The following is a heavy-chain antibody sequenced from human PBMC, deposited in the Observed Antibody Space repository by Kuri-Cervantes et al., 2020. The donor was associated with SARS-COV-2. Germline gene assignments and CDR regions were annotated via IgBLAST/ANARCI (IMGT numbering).Heavy chain of an antibody. J-gene: IGHJ6*02. CDR1: GFTFRSYA. Sequence: GESLKISCAASGFTFRSYAMTWVRQAPGKGLERVSVISGSGETIHYADSVQGRFTISRDNSKKMLYLQMKSLRAEDTATYYCALEIMSFFGMDVWGQGTTVTVSS. D-gene: IGHD2-8*01. CDR3: ALEIMSFFGMDV. V-gene: IGHV3-23*01. CDR2: ISGSGETI.